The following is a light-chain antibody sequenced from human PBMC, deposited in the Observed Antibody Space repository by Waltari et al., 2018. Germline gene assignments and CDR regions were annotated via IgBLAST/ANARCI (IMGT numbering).Light chain of an antibody. Sequence: EIVLTQSPGTLSLSPGDRAILSCRASQSVGRTLVWYQQKHGQAPRLLIYDATNRATGIPDRFSGSGSGTDFSLTISSLEPDDFAVYYCQKYGTLPATFGQGTKVEIK. V-gene: IGKV3-20*01. J-gene: IGKJ1*01. CDR2: DAT. CDR3: QKYGTLPAT. CDR1: QSVGRT.